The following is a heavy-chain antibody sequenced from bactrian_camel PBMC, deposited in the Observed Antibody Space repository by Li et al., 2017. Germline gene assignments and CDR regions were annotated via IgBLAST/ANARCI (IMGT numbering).Heavy chain of an antibody. CDR3: VVLGIRGYEYKW. CDR2: FYTFSTPSGAV. CDR1: GFSYDPN. V-gene: IGHV3S60*01. Sequence: HVQLVESGGASVQTGGSLTLSCVASGFSYDPNMAWFRQAPGKEREYVASFYTFSTPSGAVDYADSVNGRFTISRDNAKNMMYLQMNSLKPEDTAVYYCVVLGIRGYEYKWWGQGTQVTVS. D-gene: IGHD2*01. J-gene: IGHJ4*01.